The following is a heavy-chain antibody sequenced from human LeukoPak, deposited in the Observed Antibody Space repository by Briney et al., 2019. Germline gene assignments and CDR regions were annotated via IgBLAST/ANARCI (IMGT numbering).Heavy chain of an antibody. CDR2: ISAYNGNT. CDR1: GYTFTSYG. V-gene: IGHV1-18*01. J-gene: IGHJ6*03. CDR3: AVGMGYSYGYRYYYYYMDV. D-gene: IGHD5-18*01. Sequence: ASVKVSCKASGYTFTSYGISWVRQAPGQGLDWMGWISAYNGNTNYAQKLQGRVTLTTDTSTNTAYMELRSLRSDDTDVYYCAVGMGYSYGYRYYYYYMDVWGKGPTVTVSS.